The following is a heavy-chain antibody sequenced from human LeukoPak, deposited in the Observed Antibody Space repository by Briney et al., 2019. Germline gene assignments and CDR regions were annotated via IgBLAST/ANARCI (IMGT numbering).Heavy chain of an antibody. CDR1: GFTFSSYA. CDR2: IYSGGST. CDR3: AREGLSSYGSRFDY. V-gene: IGHV3-66*01. D-gene: IGHD5-18*01. J-gene: IGHJ4*02. Sequence: GGSLRLSCAASGFTFSSYAMSWVRQAPGRGLEWVSVIYSGGSTYYADSVKGRFTISRDNSKNTLYLQMNSLRAEDTAVYYCAREGLSSYGSRFDYWGQGTLVTVSS.